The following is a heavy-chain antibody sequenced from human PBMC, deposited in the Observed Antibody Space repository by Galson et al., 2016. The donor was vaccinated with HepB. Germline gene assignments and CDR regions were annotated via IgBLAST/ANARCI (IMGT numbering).Heavy chain of an antibody. D-gene: IGHD1-26*01. CDR3: ARGYGSYHNY. CDR2: IYSGGST. CDR1: GFTVSSNY. J-gene: IGHJ4*02. V-gene: IGHV3-66*01. Sequence: SLRLSCAASGFTVSSNYMSWVRQAPGKGLEWVSVIYSGGSTYYADSVKGRFIISRDNSKNMVYLQMNSLRAEDTAVYYCARGYGSYHNYWGQGIQVTVSS.